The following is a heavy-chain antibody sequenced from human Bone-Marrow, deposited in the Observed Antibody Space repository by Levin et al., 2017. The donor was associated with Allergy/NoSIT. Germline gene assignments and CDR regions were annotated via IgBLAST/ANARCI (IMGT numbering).Heavy chain of an antibody. CDR3: AKSALGEPAAEYFDL. V-gene: IGHV3-9*01. CDR2: ISWDSIRI. Sequence: SCAASGFSFDDYAMHWVRQPPGKGLEWVAGISWDSIRIVYADSVKGRFTISRDNSRNSLYLQLNSLRPEDTAFYYCAKSALGEPAAEYFDLWGRGTLVTVSS. J-gene: IGHJ2*01. D-gene: IGHD6-13*01. CDR1: GFSFDDYA.